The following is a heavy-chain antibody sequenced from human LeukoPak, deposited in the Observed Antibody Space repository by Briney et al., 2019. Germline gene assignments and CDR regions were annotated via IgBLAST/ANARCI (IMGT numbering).Heavy chain of an antibody. Sequence: SETLSLTCTVSGGSISSSSYYWGWIRQPPGKGLEWIGSIYYSGSTYYNPSLKSRVTISVDTSKNQFSLKLSSVTAADTAVYYCARFTIFGVVIIDYWGQGTLVTVSP. CDR2: IYYSGST. V-gene: IGHV4-39*01. CDR1: GGSISSSSYY. J-gene: IGHJ4*02. D-gene: IGHD3-3*01. CDR3: ARFTIFGVVIIDY.